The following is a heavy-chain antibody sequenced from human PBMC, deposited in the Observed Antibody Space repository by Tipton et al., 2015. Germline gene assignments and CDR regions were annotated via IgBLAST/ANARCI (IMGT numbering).Heavy chain of an antibody. Sequence: QVQLVQSGPEVKKPGASVKVSCKASGYTFTGYYIHWVRQAPGQGLEWMGWINPHSGGTNYAQKFQGWVTMTRDTSISTAYMELSSLKSDDTAVYYCARDLRGHSSSWEHWFDPWGQGTLVTVSS. D-gene: IGHD6-13*01. CDR2: INPHSGGT. CDR1: GYTFTGYY. CDR3: ARDLRGHSSSWEHWFDP. J-gene: IGHJ5*02. V-gene: IGHV1-2*04.